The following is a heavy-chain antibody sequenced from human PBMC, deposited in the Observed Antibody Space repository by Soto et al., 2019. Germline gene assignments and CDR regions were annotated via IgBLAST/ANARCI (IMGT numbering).Heavy chain of an antibody. Sequence: ASVKVSCKVSGYTLTELSMHWVRQAPGKGLEWMGGFDPEDGETIYAQKFQGRVTMTEDTSTDTAYMELSSLGSEDTAVYYCATSPVVPAAVNWFDPWGQGTLVTVSS. D-gene: IGHD2-2*01. CDR2: FDPEDGET. CDR3: ATSPVVPAAVNWFDP. CDR1: GYTLTELS. V-gene: IGHV1-24*01. J-gene: IGHJ5*02.